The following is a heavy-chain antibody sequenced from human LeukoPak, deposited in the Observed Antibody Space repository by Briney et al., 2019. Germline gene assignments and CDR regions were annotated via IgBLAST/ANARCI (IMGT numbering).Heavy chain of an antibody. CDR3: ASLSFGVVITGSYYFDY. J-gene: IGHJ4*02. CDR1: GYTFTSYA. V-gene: IGHV1-3*01. D-gene: IGHD3-3*01. CDR2: INAGNGNT. Sequence: EASVKVSCKASGYTFTSYAMHWVRQAPGQRLEWMGWINAGNGNTKYSQKFQGRVTITRDTSASTAYMELSSLRSEDTAVYYCASLSFGVVITGSYYFDYWGQGTLVTVSS.